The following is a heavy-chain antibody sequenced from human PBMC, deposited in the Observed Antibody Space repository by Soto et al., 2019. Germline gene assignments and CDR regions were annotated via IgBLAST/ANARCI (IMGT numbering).Heavy chain of an antibody. CDR2: IFYSVKT. Sequence: QVQLQESGPGRVKPSQTLSLTCTVSGGSISSGGYYWSWIRQHPGKGLEWIGYIFYSVKTYYTTSLKSRVTISVDTSKNQFSLKLSSVTAADTAVYYCARATYYYDSSGYSDRVLDYWGQGTLVTVSS. D-gene: IGHD3-22*01. V-gene: IGHV4-31*03. CDR3: ARATYYYDSSGYSDRVLDY. J-gene: IGHJ4*02. CDR1: GGSISSGGYY.